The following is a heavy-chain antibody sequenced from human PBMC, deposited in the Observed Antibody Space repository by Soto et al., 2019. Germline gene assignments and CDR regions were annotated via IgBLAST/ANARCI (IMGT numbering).Heavy chain of an antibody. Sequence: QVTLKVSGPVLVKPTETLTLTCTVSGFSLSNARMGVSWIRQPPGKALEWLAHIFSNDEKSYSTSLKSRLTISKDTSKSQVVLTMTNMDPVDTATYYCARTLYGGNSRAVFDYWGQGTLVTVSS. CDR1: GFSLSNARMG. CDR3: ARTLYGGNSRAVFDY. D-gene: IGHD4-17*01. CDR2: IFSNDEK. V-gene: IGHV2-26*01. J-gene: IGHJ4*02.